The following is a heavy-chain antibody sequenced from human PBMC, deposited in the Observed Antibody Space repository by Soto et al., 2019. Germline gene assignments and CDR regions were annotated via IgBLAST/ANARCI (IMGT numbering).Heavy chain of an antibody. V-gene: IGHV3-23*01. J-gene: IGHJ6*02. CDR2: TTASGGTT. D-gene: IGHD3-3*01. CDR3: AKDLRGYDFWSGPSSYYYGMDV. Sequence: GGSLRLSCAASGFSFSIYAMTWVRQAPGKGLEWVSTTTASGGTTYYADSVKGRFTVSRDNSRSTLSLQMNSLRAEDTAVYYCAKDLRGYDFWSGPSSYYYGMDVWGQGTTVTVSS. CDR1: GFSFSIYA.